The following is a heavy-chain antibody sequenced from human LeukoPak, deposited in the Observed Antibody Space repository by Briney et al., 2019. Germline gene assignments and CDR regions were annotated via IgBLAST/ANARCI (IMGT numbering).Heavy chain of an antibody. J-gene: IGHJ4*02. Sequence: SETLSLTCTVSGGSISSSSYYWGWIRQPPGKGLEWIGSIYYSGSTYYNPSLKSRVTISVDTSKNQFSLKLNSVTAADTAVYYCARIPYSSGWHFDYWGQGTLVTVSS. CDR1: GGSISSSSYY. CDR3: ARIPYSSGWHFDY. D-gene: IGHD6-19*01. V-gene: IGHV4-39*01. CDR2: IYYSGST.